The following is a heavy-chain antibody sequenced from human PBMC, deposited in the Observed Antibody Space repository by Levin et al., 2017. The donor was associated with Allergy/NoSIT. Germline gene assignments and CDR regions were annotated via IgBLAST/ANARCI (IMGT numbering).Heavy chain of an antibody. D-gene: IGHD5-24*01. CDR1: GYSFTAYY. CDR2: INPNSGGT. CDR3: ASLDGDNWIY. J-gene: IGHJ4*02. V-gene: IGHV1-2*02. Sequence: GESLKISCKTSGYSFTAYYMHWVRQAPGQGLEWMGWINPNSGGTNYAQKFQGRVTMTRDTSITTAYMELSSLRSDDTAVYYCASLDGDNWIYWGQGTLVTVSS.